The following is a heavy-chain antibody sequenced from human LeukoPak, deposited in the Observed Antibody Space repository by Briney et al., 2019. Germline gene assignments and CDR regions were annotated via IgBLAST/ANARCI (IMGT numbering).Heavy chain of an antibody. D-gene: IGHD3-3*01. J-gene: IGHJ6*02. CDR2: IIPIFGTA. Sequence: SVKVSCKASGGTFNSYAISWVRQAPGQGLEWMGGIIPIFGTANYAQKFQGRVTITADESTSTAYMELSSLRSEDTAVYYCARDETYYDFWSGYPHRYYYYGMDVWGQGTTVTVSS. V-gene: IGHV1-69*13. CDR3: ARDETYYDFWSGYPHRYYYYGMDV. CDR1: GGTFNSYA.